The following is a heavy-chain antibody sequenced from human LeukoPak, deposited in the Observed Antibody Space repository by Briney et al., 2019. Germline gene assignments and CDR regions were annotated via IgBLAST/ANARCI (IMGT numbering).Heavy chain of an antibody. D-gene: IGHD3-10*01. CDR3: TLIKGWGSGSYYVDY. Sequence: GGSLRLSCAGVGFTISNDWMSWVRQAPGKGLEWVGRVKSKASGETTDYAAPVRGRFTISRDDSRNTLYLQMNSLTTEDTAVYYCTLIKGWGSGSYYVDYWGQGTLVTVSS. J-gene: IGHJ4*02. CDR2: VKSKASGETT. V-gene: IGHV3-15*01. CDR1: GFTISNDW.